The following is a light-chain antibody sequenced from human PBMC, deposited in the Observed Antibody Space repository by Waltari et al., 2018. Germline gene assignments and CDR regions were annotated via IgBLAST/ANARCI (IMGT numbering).Light chain of an antibody. CDR3: QHYYDNPLT. CDR1: QNIYSN. Sequence: IQMTQSPSALSASVGDRVTISCRASQNIYSNLAWYQQKPGKAPNLLNYAASNLQSGIPSRFSGSGSGTDFTLTISSLQPEDSATYYCQHYYDNPLTFGGGTKVEI. CDR2: AAS. V-gene: IGKV1-6*01. J-gene: IGKJ4*01.